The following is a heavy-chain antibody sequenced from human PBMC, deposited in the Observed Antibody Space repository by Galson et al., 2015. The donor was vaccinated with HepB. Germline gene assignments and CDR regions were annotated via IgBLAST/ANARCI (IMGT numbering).Heavy chain of an antibody. CDR2: IYYSGST. D-gene: IGHD3-3*01. V-gene: IGHV4-59*01. CDR1: GVSISSNY. CDR3: ARAGSRTWSPRGLYYYYGMDV. J-gene: IGHJ6*02. Sequence: ETLSLTCTVSGVSISSNYWSWVRLSPGKGLEWIGYIYYSGSTNYNPSLKSRVAMSVDTSKNQFSLKVSSVTAADAAVYFCARAGSRTWSPRGLYYYYGMDVWGQGTTVTVS.